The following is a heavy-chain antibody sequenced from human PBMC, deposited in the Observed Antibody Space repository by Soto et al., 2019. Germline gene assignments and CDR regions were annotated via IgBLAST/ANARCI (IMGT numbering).Heavy chain of an antibody. CDR1: GYTFTSYA. V-gene: IGHV1-3*01. D-gene: IGHD2-15*01. CDR3: ARGPYSSHWFDP. J-gene: IGHJ5*02. CDR2: INAGNGNT. Sequence: ASVKVSCKASGYTFTSYAMHWVRQAPGQRLEWMGWINAGNGNTKYSQKFQGRVTITRDTSASTAYMELSSLRSEDTAVYYCARGPYSSHWFDPWGQGTLVTVSS.